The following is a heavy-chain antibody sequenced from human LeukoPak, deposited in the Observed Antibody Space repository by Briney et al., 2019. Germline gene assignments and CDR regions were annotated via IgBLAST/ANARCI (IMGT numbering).Heavy chain of an antibody. CDR1: GGSVSSYY. V-gene: IGHV4-59*08. Sequence: SETLSLTCTVSGGSVSSYYWSWIRQPPGKGLEWIGYIYYSGSTNYNPSLKSRVTISVDTSKNQFSLKLSSVTAADTAVYYCARHGIAAAGTIDYWGQGTLVTVSS. D-gene: IGHD6-13*01. J-gene: IGHJ4*02. CDR2: IYYSGST. CDR3: ARHGIAAAGTIDY.